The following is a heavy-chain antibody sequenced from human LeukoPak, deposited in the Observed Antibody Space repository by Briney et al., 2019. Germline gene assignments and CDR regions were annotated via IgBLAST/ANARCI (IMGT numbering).Heavy chain of an antibody. CDR3: ARGPNSGSYYFDY. CDR2: ISAYNGNT. V-gene: IGHV1-18*01. J-gene: IGHJ4*02. Sequence: GASVKVSCTASGYTFTNYGISWVRQAPGQGLEWMGWISAYNGNTNYAQKLQGRVTITTDTSTSTAYMELRSLRPDDTAVYYCARGPNSGSYYFDYWGQGTLVTVSS. D-gene: IGHD1-26*01. CDR1: GYTFTNYG.